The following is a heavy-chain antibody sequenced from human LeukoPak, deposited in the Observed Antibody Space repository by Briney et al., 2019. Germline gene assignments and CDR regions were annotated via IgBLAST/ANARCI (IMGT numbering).Heavy chain of an antibody. Sequence: GGSLRLSCAASGFTFSSYAMHWVRQAPGKGLEWVAVISYDGSNKYYADSVKGRFTISRDNSKNTLYLQMNSLRAEDTAVYYCARDGSYCSGGSCYGDAFDIWGQGTMVTVSS. CDR1: GFTFSSYA. D-gene: IGHD2-15*01. CDR3: ARDGSYCSGGSCYGDAFDI. J-gene: IGHJ3*02. V-gene: IGHV3-30-3*01. CDR2: ISYDGSNK.